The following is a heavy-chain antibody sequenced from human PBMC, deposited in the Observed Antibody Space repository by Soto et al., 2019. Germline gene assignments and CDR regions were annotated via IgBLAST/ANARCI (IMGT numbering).Heavy chain of an antibody. V-gene: IGHV3-30*18. CDR3: AKALGELSPESYDY. CDR1: GFSFSSFG. D-gene: IGHD3-16*02. Sequence: QVQLVESGGGVVQPGRSLRLSCAASGFSFSSFGMHWVRQAPGKGLEWVAFNSYDGSNKYYADSVKGRLTISRDSSEKTLYLQMNSLRPEDTAVYYCAKALGELSPESYDYWGQGTLVTVSS. J-gene: IGHJ4*02. CDR2: NSYDGSNK.